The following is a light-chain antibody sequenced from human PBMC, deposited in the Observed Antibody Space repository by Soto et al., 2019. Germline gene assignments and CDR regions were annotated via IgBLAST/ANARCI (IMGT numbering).Light chain of an antibody. V-gene: IGKV3-11*01. Sequence: EIVLTQSPATLSLSPGERATLSCRASQSVSSYLAGYQQKPGQAPRLLIYDASNRATGIPARFSGSGSATDFTLTISSLEPDDFAVYYCQQRSNWPPTFGQGTTVEIK. J-gene: IGKJ1*01. CDR2: DAS. CDR3: QQRSNWPPT. CDR1: QSVSSY.